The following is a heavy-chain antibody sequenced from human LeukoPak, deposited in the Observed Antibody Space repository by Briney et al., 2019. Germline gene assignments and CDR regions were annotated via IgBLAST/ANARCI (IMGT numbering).Heavy chain of an antibody. V-gene: IGHV3-33*06. Sequence: PGGSLRLSCAASGFTFSSYGMHWVRQAPGKGLEWVAVIWYDGSNKYYADSVKGRFTISRDNSKNTLYLQMNSLRAEDTAVYYCAKAWSSFIVVVPAAIHFDYWGQGTLVTVSS. J-gene: IGHJ4*02. CDR1: GFTFSSYG. D-gene: IGHD2-2*02. CDR2: IWYDGSNK. CDR3: AKAWSSFIVVVPAAIHFDY.